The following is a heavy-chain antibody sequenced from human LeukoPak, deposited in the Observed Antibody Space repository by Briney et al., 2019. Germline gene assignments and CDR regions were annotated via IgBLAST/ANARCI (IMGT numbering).Heavy chain of an antibody. CDR2: MNPNSGNT. V-gene: IGHV1-8*01. CDR3: ARVRGSSPYYHYYYMDV. Sequence: ASVKVSCKASGYTFTSYDINWVRQATGQGLEWMGWMNPNSGNTGHAQKFQGRVTMTRNTSISTAYMELSSLRSEDTAVYYCARVRGSSPYYHYYYMDVWGKGTTVTVSS. CDR1: GYTFTSYD. D-gene: IGHD3-16*01. J-gene: IGHJ6*03.